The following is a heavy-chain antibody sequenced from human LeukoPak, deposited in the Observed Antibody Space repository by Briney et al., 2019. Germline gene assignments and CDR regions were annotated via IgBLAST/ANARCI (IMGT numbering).Heavy chain of an antibody. CDR1: GFTFTSHT. CDR2: IKEDGSET. D-gene: IGHD6-19*01. CDR3: ARSSKWLSYGLDV. Sequence: GGSLRLSCAASGFTFTSHTINWVRQAPGKGLEWVANIKEDGSETYYMGSVKGRFTISRDNAKNSLYLRLNSLRAEDTAVYYCARSSKWLSYGLDVWGQGTTVTVSS. V-gene: IGHV3-7*01. J-gene: IGHJ6*02.